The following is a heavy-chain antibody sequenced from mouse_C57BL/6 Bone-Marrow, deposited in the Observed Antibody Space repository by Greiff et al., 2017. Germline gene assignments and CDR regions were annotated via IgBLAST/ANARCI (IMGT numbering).Heavy chain of an antibody. CDR2: INPSNGGT. CDR1: GYTFTSYW. D-gene: IGHD4-1*02. J-gene: IGHJ1*03. Sequence: QVQLQQPGTELVKPGASVKLSCKASGYTFTSYWMHWVKQRPGQGLEWIGNINPSNGGTNYNEKFKSKATLTVDKSSSTAYMQLSSLTSEDAGVYYCARDVQLGDPYWYCDVWGTGTTVTVSS. CDR3: ARDVQLGDPYWYCDV. V-gene: IGHV1-53*01.